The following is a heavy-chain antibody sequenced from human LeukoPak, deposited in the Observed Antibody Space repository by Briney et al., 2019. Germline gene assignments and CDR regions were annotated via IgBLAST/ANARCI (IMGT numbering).Heavy chain of an antibody. CDR2: MKGDGSEI. D-gene: IGHD3-9*01. CDR1: GFTFSSAW. Sequence: GGSLRLSCVVSGFTFSSAWMSWVRQAPGKGLEWVANMKGDGSEIYYVDSMKGRFTISRDNAKNLLYLQMNSLRAEDTAVYYCARPGYTAGYDLWGQGTLVTVSS. V-gene: IGHV3-7*01. CDR3: ARPGYTAGYDL. J-gene: IGHJ3*01.